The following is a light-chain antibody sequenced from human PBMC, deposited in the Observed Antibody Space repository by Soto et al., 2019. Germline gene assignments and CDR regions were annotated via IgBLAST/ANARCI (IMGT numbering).Light chain of an antibody. Sequence: QMTQAPSSLSASLGDRVTVTCRASQKIHNFVSWYQQKPGQAPKLLIFLASTLESGVPSRFGGSGSGTDFTLTISSLQPEDFATYYCQQSFSNPRTFGGGTKVDIK. CDR1: QKIHNF. CDR3: QQSFSNPRT. CDR2: LAS. J-gene: IGKJ4*01. V-gene: IGKV1-39*01.